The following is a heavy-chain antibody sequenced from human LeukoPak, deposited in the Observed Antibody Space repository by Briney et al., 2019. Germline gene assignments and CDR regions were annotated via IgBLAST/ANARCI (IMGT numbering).Heavy chain of an antibody. CDR1: GFTFSSYA. CDR3: ARDGATTNYYYYGMDV. Sequence: GGSLRLSCAASGFTFSSYAMHWVSQAPGKGLEYVSAISSNGGSTYYANSVKGRFTISRDNSKNTLYLQMGSLRAEDMAVYYCARDGATTNYYYYGMDVWGQGTTVTVSS. V-gene: IGHV3-64*01. J-gene: IGHJ6*02. D-gene: IGHD5-12*01. CDR2: ISSNGGST.